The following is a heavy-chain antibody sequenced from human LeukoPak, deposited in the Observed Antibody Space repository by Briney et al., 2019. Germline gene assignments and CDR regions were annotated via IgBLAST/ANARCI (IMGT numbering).Heavy chain of an antibody. D-gene: IGHD2-15*01. Sequence: KPGASVKVSCKASGYTFTGYYMHWVRQAPGQGLEWMGWINPNSGGTNYAQKFQGRVTMTRDTSISTAYMELSRLRSDDTAVYYCARDRYLGYCSGGSCYPLEYWGQGTLVTVSS. CDR1: GYTFTGYY. CDR3: ARDRYLGYCSGGSCYPLEY. J-gene: IGHJ4*02. CDR2: INPNSGGT. V-gene: IGHV1-2*02.